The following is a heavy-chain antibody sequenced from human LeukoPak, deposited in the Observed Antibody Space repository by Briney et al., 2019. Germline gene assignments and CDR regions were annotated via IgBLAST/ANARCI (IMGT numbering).Heavy chain of an antibody. CDR1: GFTFSSYA. D-gene: IGHD6-13*01. V-gene: IGHV3-30*04. CDR2: ISYDGSNK. J-gene: IGHJ3*02. CDR3: ARVKQLVPAFDI. Sequence: PGGSLRLSCAASGFTFSSYAMHWVRQAPGKGLEWVAVISYDGSNKYYADSVKGRFTISRDNSKNTLYLQMNSLRAEDTAVYYCARVKQLVPAFDIWGQGTMVTVSS.